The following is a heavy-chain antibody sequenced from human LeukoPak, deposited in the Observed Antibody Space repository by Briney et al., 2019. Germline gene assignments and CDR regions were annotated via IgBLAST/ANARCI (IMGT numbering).Heavy chain of an antibody. CDR1: GGSISSSSYY. V-gene: IGHV4-39*01. Sequence: SETLSLTCTVSGGSISSSSYYWGWIRQPPGKGLEWIGSIYYSGSTYYNPSLKSRVTISVDTSKNQFSLKLSSVTAADTAVYYCARASYYYDSSGYPTSHFDYWGQGTLVTVSS. J-gene: IGHJ4*02. D-gene: IGHD3-22*01. CDR2: IYYSGST. CDR3: ARASYYYDSSGYPTSHFDY.